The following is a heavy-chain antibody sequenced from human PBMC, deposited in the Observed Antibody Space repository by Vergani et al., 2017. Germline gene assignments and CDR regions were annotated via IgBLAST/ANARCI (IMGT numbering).Heavy chain of an antibody. Sequence: QMQLQESGPGLVKASETLSLTCTVSGDSIISRSYYWGWIRQPPGKGLEWIGSIYNSGNGDSSSSLKSRVTISADTSKNQFSLRLTSVTAADTAVYYCASGKYYSDSTSHFRGRYFDGWGGGTLVTDPS. CDR1: GDSIISRSYY. CDR2: IYNSGNG. D-gene: IGHD3-10*01. CDR3: ASGKYYSDSTSHFRGRYFDG. J-gene: IGHJ2*01. V-gene: IGHV4-39*01.